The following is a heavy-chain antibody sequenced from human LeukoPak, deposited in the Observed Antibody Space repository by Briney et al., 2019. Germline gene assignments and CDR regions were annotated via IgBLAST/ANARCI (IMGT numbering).Heavy chain of an antibody. CDR2: IYYSGST. D-gene: IGHD6-13*01. Sequence: PSETLSLTCTVSGGSISSHYWSWIRQPPGKGLEWIGYIYYSGSTNYNPSLKSRVTISVDTSKNQFSLKLSSVTAADTAVYYCARGLMTAAATFDYWGQGTLVTVSS. CDR3: ARGLMTAAATFDY. CDR1: GGSISSHY. V-gene: IGHV4-59*11. J-gene: IGHJ4*02.